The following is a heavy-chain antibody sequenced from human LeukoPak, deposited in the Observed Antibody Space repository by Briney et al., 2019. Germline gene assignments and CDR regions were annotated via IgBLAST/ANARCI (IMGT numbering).Heavy chain of an antibody. J-gene: IGHJ4*02. V-gene: IGHV1-2*02. D-gene: IGHD1-1*01. CDR1: GYTFTGYY. CDR2: INPNSGGT. CDR3: ARCQLVENFDY. Sequence: VASVKVSCTASGYTFTGYYMHWVRQAPGQGLEWMGWINPNSGGTNYAQKFQGRVTMTRDTSISTAYMELSRLRSDDTAVYYCARCQLVENFDYWGQGTLVTVSS.